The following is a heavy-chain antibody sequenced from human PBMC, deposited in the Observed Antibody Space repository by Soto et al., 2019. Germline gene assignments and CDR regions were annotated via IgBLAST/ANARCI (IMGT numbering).Heavy chain of an antibody. V-gene: IGHV3-15*01. CDR1: GFTFSNAW. D-gene: IGHD6-6*01. CDR2: IKTKADGGTT. CDR3: TTGLQWTRSSDV. Sequence: GGSLRLSCASSGFTFSNAWMSWVRQAPGKGLEWVGRIKTKADGGTTDYAAPVKVRFTISRDDSKNTLYLQMNSLKTEDTAVYYCTTGLQWTRSSDVWGQGTMVTVSS. J-gene: IGHJ4*02.